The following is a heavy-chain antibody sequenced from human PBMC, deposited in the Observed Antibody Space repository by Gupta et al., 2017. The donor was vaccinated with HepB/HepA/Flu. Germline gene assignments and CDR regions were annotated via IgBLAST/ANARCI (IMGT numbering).Heavy chain of an antibody. V-gene: IGHV3-21*01. D-gene: IGHD2-8*01. CDR2: ISSSSSYI. J-gene: IGHJ6*03. CDR1: GFTSSSYS. Sequence: EVQLVESGGGLVKPGGSLRLSCAASGFTSSSYSMNWVRQAPGKGLEWVSSISSSSSYIYYADSVKGRFTISRDNAKNSLYLQMNSLRAEDTAVYYCARAKAYCTNGVCYPLYYYYYMDVWGKGTTVTVSS. CDR3: ARAKAYCTNGVCYPLYYYYYMDV.